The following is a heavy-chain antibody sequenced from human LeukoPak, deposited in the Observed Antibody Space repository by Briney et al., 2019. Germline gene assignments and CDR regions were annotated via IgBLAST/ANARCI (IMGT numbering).Heavy chain of an antibody. CDR1: GFSLSTSGVG. Sequence: SGPTLVKPTQTLTLTCTFSGFSLSTSGVGVGWIRQPPGKALEWLGIIYWDDDKRYSPSLKSRLTITKDTSKNQVVLTMTNMDPVDTATYYCAPTTKRLRFDFWGQGTLVTVSS. CDR2: IYWDDDK. D-gene: IGHD4-17*01. J-gene: IGHJ4*02. V-gene: IGHV2-5*02. CDR3: APTTKRLRFDF.